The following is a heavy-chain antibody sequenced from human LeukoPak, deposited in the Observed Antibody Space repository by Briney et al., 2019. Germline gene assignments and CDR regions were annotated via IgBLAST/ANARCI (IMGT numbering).Heavy chain of an antibody. Sequence: SQTLSLTCTVSGGSISSGSYYWSWIRQPAGKGLEWIGRIYTSGSTNYNPSLKSRVTISVDTSKNQFSLKLSSVTAADTAVYYCARAYYDSSGQTLTYYFGYWGQGTLATVSS. CDR1: GGSISSGSYY. V-gene: IGHV4-61*02. CDR3: ARAYYDSSGQTLTYYFGY. CDR2: IYTSGST. J-gene: IGHJ4*02. D-gene: IGHD3-22*01.